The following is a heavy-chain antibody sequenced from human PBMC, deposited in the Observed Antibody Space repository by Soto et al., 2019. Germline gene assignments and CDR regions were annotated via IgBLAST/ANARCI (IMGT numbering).Heavy chain of an antibody. CDR1: GFTFSSYA. V-gene: IGHV3-23*01. CDR3: ARDYLVRGGPRGMDV. J-gene: IGHJ6*02. CDR2: ISGSGGST. Sequence: EVQLLESGGGLVQPGGSLRLSCAASGFTFSSYAMSWVRQAPGKGLEWVSAISGSGGSTYYADSVKGRFTISRDNSKNTLYLQMNSLRAEDTAVYYCARDYLVRGGPRGMDVWGQGTTVTVSS. D-gene: IGHD3-10*01.